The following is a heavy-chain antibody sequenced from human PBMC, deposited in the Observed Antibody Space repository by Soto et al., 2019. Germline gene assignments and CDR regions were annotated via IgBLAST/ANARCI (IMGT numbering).Heavy chain of an antibody. Sequence: SLRLSCAASGFPCGSYDMTWVRQAPGKGLEWVSTILVDGRTFYVDSVKGRFTISRDNSRNTVYLQMNSLTAGDTALYYCAKATATGGGAFDFCGQGTMVTVSS. D-gene: IGHD2-8*02. CDR2: ILVDGRT. V-gene: IGHV3-23*01. J-gene: IGHJ3*01. CDR3: AKATATGGGAFDF. CDR1: GFPCGSYD.